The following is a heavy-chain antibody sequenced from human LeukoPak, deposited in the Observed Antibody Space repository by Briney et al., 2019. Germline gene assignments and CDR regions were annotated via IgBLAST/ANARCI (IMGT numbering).Heavy chain of an antibody. Sequence: GGSLRLSCAASGFIFNSYGMHWVRQAPGKGLEWAGFIQSDGSDEFYADSVKGRFSISRDNSKNTLSLQMNSLRTEDTAVYYCAKDQVTHWGQGTLVTVSS. CDR2: IQSDGSDE. J-gene: IGHJ4*02. D-gene: IGHD4-11*01. CDR3: AKDQVTH. CDR1: GFIFNSYG. V-gene: IGHV3-30*02.